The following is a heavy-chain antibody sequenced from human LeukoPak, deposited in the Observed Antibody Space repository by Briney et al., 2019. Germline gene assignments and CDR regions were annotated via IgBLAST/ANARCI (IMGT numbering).Heavy chain of an antibody. CDR1: GGSISSYY. CDR2: IYYSGST. Sequence: SETLSLTCTVSGGSISSYYWSWIRQPPGKGLEWIGYIYYSGSTNYDPSLKSRVTISVDTSKNQFSLKLSSVTAADTAVYYCARDRDRGTGYFDLWGRGTLVTVSS. CDR3: ARDRDRGTGYFDL. D-gene: IGHD6-25*01. J-gene: IGHJ2*01. V-gene: IGHV4-59*01.